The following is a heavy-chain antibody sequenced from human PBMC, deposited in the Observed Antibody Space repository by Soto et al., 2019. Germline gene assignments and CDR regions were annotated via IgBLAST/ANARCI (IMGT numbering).Heavy chain of an antibody. D-gene: IGHD6-19*01. J-gene: IGHJ6*02. CDR3: ARDSSGLYSSGWDNIPVYYYYGMDV. CDR2: ISSSGSTI. V-gene: IGHV3-48*03. CDR1: GFTFSSYE. Sequence: GGSLRLSCAASGFTFSSYEMNWVRQATGKGLEWVSYISSSGSTIYYADSVKGRFTISRDNAKNSLYLQMNSLRAEDTAVYYCARDSSGLYSSGWDNIPVYYYYGMDVWGQGTTVTVSS.